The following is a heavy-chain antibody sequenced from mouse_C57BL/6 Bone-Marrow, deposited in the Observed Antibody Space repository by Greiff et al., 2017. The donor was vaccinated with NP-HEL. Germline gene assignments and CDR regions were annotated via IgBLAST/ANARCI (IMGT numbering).Heavy chain of an antibody. J-gene: IGHJ1*03. Sequence: QVQLQQSGPELVKPGASVKLSCKASGYTFTSYDINWVKQRPGQGLEWIGWIYPRDGSTKYNEKFKGKATLTVDTSSSTAYMDLHSLTSEDSAVYFCAREGGYLYCYFDVWGTGTTVTVSS. CDR1: GYTFTSYD. CDR2: IYPRDGST. CDR3: AREGGYLYCYFDV. V-gene: IGHV1-85*01. D-gene: IGHD2-2*01.